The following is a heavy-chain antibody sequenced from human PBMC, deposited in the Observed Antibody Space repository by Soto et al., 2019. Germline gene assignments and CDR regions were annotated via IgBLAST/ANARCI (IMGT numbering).Heavy chain of an antibody. J-gene: IGHJ4*02. D-gene: IGHD3-22*01. Sequence: ASVKVSCKVSGYTLTELSMHWVRQAPGKGLEWMGGFDPEDGETIYAQKFQGRVTMTEDTSTDTAYMELSSLRSEDTAVYYCATFPLITMIVPNTALAYFDYWGQGTQVTVSS. CDR3: ATFPLITMIVPNTALAYFDY. V-gene: IGHV1-24*01. CDR2: FDPEDGET. CDR1: GYTLTELS.